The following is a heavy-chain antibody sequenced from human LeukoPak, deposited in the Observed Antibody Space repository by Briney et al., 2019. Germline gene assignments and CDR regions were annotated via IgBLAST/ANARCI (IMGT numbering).Heavy chain of an antibody. Sequence: GGSLRLSCAASGFSFSNYDMHWVRQAPGKGLEWVAVISFDGSNKYYPDSVKGRFTVSRDNSKNTLYLQINSLRAEDTAVYYCAKAVRGVCDFWGQGTLVTVTS. D-gene: IGHD3-10*01. CDR2: ISFDGSNK. J-gene: IGHJ4*02. V-gene: IGHV3-30*18. CDR1: GFSFSNYD. CDR3: AKAVRGVCDF.